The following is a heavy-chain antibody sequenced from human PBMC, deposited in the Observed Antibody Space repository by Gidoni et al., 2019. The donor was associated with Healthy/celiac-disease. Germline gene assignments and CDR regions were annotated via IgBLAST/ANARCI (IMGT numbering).Heavy chain of an antibody. Sequence: GKGLEWMGRIDPSDSYTNYSPSFQGHVTISADKSISTAYLQWSSLKASDTAMYYCARRFGTHQNWYFDLWGRGTLVTVSS. J-gene: IGHJ2*01. CDR3: ARRFGTHQNWYFDL. V-gene: IGHV5-10-1*01. CDR2: IDPSDSYT. D-gene: IGHD3-10*01.